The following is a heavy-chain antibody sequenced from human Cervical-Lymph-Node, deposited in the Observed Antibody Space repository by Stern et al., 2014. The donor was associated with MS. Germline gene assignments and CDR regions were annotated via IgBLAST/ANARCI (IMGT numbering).Heavy chain of an antibody. Sequence: QLQLQESAPGLVKPSETLSLTCRVSGDSVSSSYWTWIRQTPGKGLEWIGHIPFSGGSNYNPSLKSRVTISVDTSKNQFSLRLSSVTAADTALYYCARGSNQFDSWGQGTLVTVSS. D-gene: IGHD2-2*01. CDR1: GDSVSSSY. CDR2: IPFSGGS. J-gene: IGHJ4*02. CDR3: ARGSNQFDS. V-gene: IGHV4-59*02.